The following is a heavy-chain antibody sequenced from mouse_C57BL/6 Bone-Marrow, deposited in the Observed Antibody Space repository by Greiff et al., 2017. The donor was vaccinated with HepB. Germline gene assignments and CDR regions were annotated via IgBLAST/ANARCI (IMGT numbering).Heavy chain of an antibody. CDR3: TRDDYYGSSYGGFAY. CDR2: IRNKANNHAT. J-gene: IGHJ3*01. D-gene: IGHD1-1*01. CDR1: GFTFSDAW. V-gene: IGHV6-6*01. Sequence: EVMLVESGGGLVQPGGSMKLSCAASGFTFSDAWMDWVRQSPEKGLEWVAEIRNKANNHATYYAESVKGRFTISRDDSKSSVYLQMNSLRAEDTGIYYCTRDDYYGSSYGGFAYWGQGTLVTVSA.